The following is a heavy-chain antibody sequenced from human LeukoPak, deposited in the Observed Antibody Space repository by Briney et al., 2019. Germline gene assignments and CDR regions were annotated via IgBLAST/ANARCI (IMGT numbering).Heavy chain of an antibody. CDR3: ARGPYSYDSSGAFDI. V-gene: IGHV4-39*07. D-gene: IGHD3-22*01. CDR1: GGSISSSSYY. Sequence: PSETLSLTCIVSGGSISSSSYYWGWIRQPPGKGLEWIGRISSSGSTNYNPSLKSRVTISVDTSKNQFSLKLSSVTAADTAVYFCARGPYSYDSSGAFDIWGQGTMVTVSS. J-gene: IGHJ3*02. CDR2: ISSSGST.